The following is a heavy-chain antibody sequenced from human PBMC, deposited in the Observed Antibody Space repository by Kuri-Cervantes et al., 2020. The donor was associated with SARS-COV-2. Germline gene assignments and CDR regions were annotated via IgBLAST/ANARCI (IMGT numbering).Heavy chain of an antibody. V-gene: IGHV3-30-3*01. CDR3: ARDIVPVGATYDAFDI. CDR2: ISYDGSNK. J-gene: IGHJ3*02. CDR1: GFTFSSYA. D-gene: IGHD1-26*01. Sequence: GESLKISCAASGFTFSSYAMHWVRQAPGKGLEWVAVISYDGSNKYYADSVKGRFTISRDNSKNTLYLQMNSLRAEDTAVYYRARDIVPVGATYDAFDIWGQGTMVTVSS.